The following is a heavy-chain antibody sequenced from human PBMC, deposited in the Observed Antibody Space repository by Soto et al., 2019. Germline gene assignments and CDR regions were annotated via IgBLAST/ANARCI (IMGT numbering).Heavy chain of an antibody. Sequence: QVQLVESGGGVVQPGTSLRLSCVGSGFTFRSYVIHWVRQAPGKGLEWVALTSYEGSNNFYGDSVKGRFTISRDNSRNTVELQMDSLRLEDTALYSCARWGTTGGLDVWGQGTLVSVSS. D-gene: IGHD3-16*01. CDR3: ARWGTTGGLDV. V-gene: IGHV3-33*05. CDR1: GFTFRSYV. J-gene: IGHJ4*02. CDR2: TSYEGSNN.